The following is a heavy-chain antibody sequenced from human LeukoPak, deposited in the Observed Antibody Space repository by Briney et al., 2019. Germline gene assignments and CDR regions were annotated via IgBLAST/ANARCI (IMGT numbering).Heavy chain of an antibody. V-gene: IGHV4-34*01. Sequence: SETLSLTCAVYNGSFRGYYWSWIRQPPGKGLEWIGEINHSGSTNYNPSLKSRVTISVDTSKNQFSLKLTSVTAADTAVYYCARRLRFVGVWFDPWGQGTLVTVSS. J-gene: IGHJ5*02. CDR1: NGSFRGYY. CDR3: ARRLRFVGVWFDP. D-gene: IGHD3-10*01. CDR2: INHSGST.